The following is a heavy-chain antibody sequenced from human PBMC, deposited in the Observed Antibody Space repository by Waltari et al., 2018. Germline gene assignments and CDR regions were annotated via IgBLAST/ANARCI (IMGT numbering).Heavy chain of an antibody. CDR1: GYTFTSYD. V-gene: IGHV1-8*01. CDR3: TTAHFPRPYSSSSYYFDY. D-gene: IGHD6-6*01. CDR2: MNPNSGNT. Sequence: QVQLVQSGAEVKKPGASVKVSCKASGYTFTSYDINWVRQATGQGLEWMGWMNPNSGNTGYAQKFQGRVTMTRNTSISTAYMELNSLKTEDTAVYYCTTAHFPRPYSSSSYYFDYWGQGTLVTVSS. J-gene: IGHJ4*02.